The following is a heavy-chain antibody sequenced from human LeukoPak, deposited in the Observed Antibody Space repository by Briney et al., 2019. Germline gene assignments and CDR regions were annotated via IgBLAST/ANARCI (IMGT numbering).Heavy chain of an antibody. CDR2: IKSKSDGGTT. Sequence: PGGSLRLSCAASGFTFSNAWISWVRQAPGKGLEWVGRIKSKSDGGTTDYPAPVKGRFTISRDDSKTALYLQMNSLQTEDTAVYYCTTDEWSWGQGTLVTVSS. J-gene: IGHJ4*02. V-gene: IGHV3-15*01. CDR1: GFTFSNAW. CDR3: TTDEWS. D-gene: IGHD3-3*01.